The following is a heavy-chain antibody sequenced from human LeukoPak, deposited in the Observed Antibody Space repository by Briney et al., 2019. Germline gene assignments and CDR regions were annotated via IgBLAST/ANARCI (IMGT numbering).Heavy chain of an antibody. CDR3: ARDRNYYDSSGYYFAN. Sequence: SETLSLTCTVSGGSVSSGSSFWSWIRQPQGKGLEGIGYIYHRGNTNYTPSLKSRVPISVDTSKSHLSLKLNSVPAADTAVYYCARDRNYYDSSGYYFANWGQGTLVTVSS. V-gene: IGHV4-61*01. J-gene: IGHJ4*02. D-gene: IGHD3-22*01. CDR1: GGSVSSGSSF. CDR2: IYHRGNT.